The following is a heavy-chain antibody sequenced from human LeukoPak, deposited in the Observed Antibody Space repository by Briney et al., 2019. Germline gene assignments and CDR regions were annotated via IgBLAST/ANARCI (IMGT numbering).Heavy chain of an antibody. CDR2: IGADGSGT. CDR1: GFTFDDYA. CDR3: AKEKMGRYYVDY. J-gene: IGHJ4*02. Sequence: GGSLRLSCAASGFTFDDYAMHWVRQAPGKGLEWVSVIGADGSGTYYTDSVRGRFTISRDNSKNSLYLQMNSLRTEDTAFYYCAKEKMGRYYVDYWGQGTLVTVSS. D-gene: IGHD5-24*01. V-gene: IGHV3-43*02.